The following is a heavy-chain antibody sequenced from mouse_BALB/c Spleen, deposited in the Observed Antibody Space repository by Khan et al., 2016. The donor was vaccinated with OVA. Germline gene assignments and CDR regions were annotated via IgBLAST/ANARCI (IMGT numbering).Heavy chain of an antibody. CDR1: GFTFSNYA. J-gene: IGHJ3*01. CDR2: ISTGDTT. V-gene: IGHV5-6-5*01. D-gene: IGHD2-12*01. Sequence: EVELVESGGGLVKPGGSLKVSCAASGFTFSNYAMSWVRQTPEKRLEWVASISTGDTTYYPDSVKGRFTISRDNARNILYLQMSSLRSDDTAMYYCARDDGFVYWGQGTLVTVSA. CDR3: ARDDGFVY.